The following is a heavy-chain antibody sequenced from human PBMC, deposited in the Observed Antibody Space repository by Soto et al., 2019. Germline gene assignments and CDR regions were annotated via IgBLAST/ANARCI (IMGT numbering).Heavy chain of an antibody. CDR1: GYTFTSYD. D-gene: IGHD3-10*01. CDR2: MNPNSGNT. V-gene: IGHV1-8*01. Sequence: ASVKVSCKASGYTFTSYDINWVRQATGQGLEWMGWMNPNSGNTGYAQKFQGRVTMTRNTSISTAYTELNSLRAEDTAVYFCASHNYYNSDRRSSPLDYWGPGTLVTVSS. CDR3: ASHNYYNSDRRSSPLDY. J-gene: IGHJ4*02.